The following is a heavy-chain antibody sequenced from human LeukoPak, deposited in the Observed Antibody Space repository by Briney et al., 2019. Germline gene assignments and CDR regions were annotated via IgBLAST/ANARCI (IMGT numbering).Heavy chain of an antibody. J-gene: IGHJ6*03. CDR3: ASFSSSGYYYMDV. CDR1: GYTFTSYY. Sequence: ASVKVSCKASGYTFTSYYMHWVRQAPGQGLEWMGIINPSGGSTSYAQKFQGGVTMTRDTSTSTVYMELSSLRSEDTAVYYCASFSSSGYYYMDVWGKGTTVTVSS. CDR2: INPSGGST. V-gene: IGHV1-46*01. D-gene: IGHD6-6*01.